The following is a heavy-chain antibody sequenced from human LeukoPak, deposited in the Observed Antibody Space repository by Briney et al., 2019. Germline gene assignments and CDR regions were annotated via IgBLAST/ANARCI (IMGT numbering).Heavy chain of an antibody. D-gene: IGHD5-18*01. Sequence: ASVTVCFTASGYTFTSYYMPWVRQAPGQGIEWMGIINSSGDSTSYAQKFQGRVTMTRDTSTSTVYMELSSLRSEDTAVYYCARIAGYSSHFDYWGQGTLVTVSS. CDR3: ARIAGYSSHFDY. V-gene: IGHV1-46*01. J-gene: IGHJ4*02. CDR1: GYTFTSYY. CDR2: INSSGDST.